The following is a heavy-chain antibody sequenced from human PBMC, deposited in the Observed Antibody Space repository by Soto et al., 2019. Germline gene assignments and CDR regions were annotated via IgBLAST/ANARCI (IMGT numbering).Heavy chain of an antibody. V-gene: IGHV3-30*18. CDR1: GFTFSSYG. D-gene: IGHD3-16*01. J-gene: IGHJ3*02. CDR3: AKVGGGWLNAFDI. CDR2: ISYDGSNK. Sequence: QVQLVESGGGVVQPGRSLRLSCAASGFTFSSYGMHWVRQAPGKGLEWVAVISYDGSNKNYADSVKGRFTISRDNSKNTLYLQMNSLRAEDTAVYYCAKVGGGWLNAFDIWGQGTMVTVSS.